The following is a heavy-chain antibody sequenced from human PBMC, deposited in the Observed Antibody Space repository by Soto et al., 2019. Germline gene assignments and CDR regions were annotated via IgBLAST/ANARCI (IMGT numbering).Heavy chain of an antibody. V-gene: IGHV3-49*03. J-gene: IGHJ4*02. D-gene: IGHD1-1*01. CDR2: IRSKPYGGTT. CDR3: TKRSYFDY. CDR1: GFTFGDYA. Sequence: EVQLVESGGGLVQPGQSLRLSCIGSGFTFGDYAMSWFRQAPGKGLEWVGFIRSKPYGGTTEYAGSVKGRFTISRDDSKSTAYLQMNSLKTEDTAMYYCTKRSYFDYWGQGTLVTVSS.